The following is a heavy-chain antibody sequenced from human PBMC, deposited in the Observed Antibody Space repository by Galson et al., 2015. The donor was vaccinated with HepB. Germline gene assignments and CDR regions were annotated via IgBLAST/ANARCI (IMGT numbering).Heavy chain of an antibody. J-gene: IGHJ3*02. CDR2: INSDGSST. D-gene: IGHD3-22*01. CDR1: GFTFSSYW. CDR3: ARDYLPKWYYDSSGYYYAGGAFDI. Sequence: SLRLSCAASGFTFSSYWMHWVRQAPGKGLVWVSRINSDGSSTSYADSVKGRFTISRDNAKNTLYLQMNSLRAEDTAVYYCARDYLPKWYYDSSGYYYAGGAFDIWGQGTMVTVSS. V-gene: IGHV3-74*01.